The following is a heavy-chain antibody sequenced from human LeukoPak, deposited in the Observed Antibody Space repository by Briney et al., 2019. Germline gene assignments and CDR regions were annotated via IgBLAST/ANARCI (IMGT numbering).Heavy chain of an antibody. Sequence: GGSLRLSCAASGFTFSSYWMHGVRQAPGKGLVWVSRINSDGSSTSYADSVKGRFTISRDNAKNTLYLQMNSLRAEDTAVYYCARDEEQQLLDYWGQGTLVTVSS. D-gene: IGHD6-13*01. CDR1: GFTFSSYW. J-gene: IGHJ4*02. V-gene: IGHV3-74*01. CDR3: ARDEEQQLLDY. CDR2: INSDGSST.